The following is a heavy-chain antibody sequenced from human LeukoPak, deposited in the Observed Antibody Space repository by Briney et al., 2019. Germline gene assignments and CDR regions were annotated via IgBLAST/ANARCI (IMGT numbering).Heavy chain of an antibody. CDR1: GGPIGPYY. CDR3: AREEVNSGRDY. D-gene: IGHD3-10*01. CDR2: IYTSGTA. Sequence: SETLSLTCIVSGGPIGPYYWSWIRQAAGKGPEWIGRIYTSGTADYNPALKGRVFLSVDTAKNQFSLKVTSVTAADTAVYYCAREEVNSGRDYWGQGTLVTVSS. J-gene: IGHJ4*02. V-gene: IGHV4-4*07.